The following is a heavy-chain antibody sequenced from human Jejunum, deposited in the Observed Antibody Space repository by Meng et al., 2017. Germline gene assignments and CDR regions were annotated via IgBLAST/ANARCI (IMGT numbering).Heavy chain of an antibody. CDR2: TDFRSKWYY. D-gene: IGHD6-19*01. Sequence: SQTLSLTCAISGDSVSSNSVAWNWIRQSPSRGLEWLGRTDFRSKWYYDNEESVKSRLTVNHDTSRNHFSLQLKSVTPDDTAVYYYARGAMSSAWIFDYWGQGMLVTVSS. CDR1: GDSVSSNSVA. CDR3: ARGAMSSAWIFDY. V-gene: IGHV6-1*01. J-gene: IGHJ4*02.